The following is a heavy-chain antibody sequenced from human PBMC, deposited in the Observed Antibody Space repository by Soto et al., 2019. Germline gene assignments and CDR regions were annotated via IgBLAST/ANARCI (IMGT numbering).Heavy chain of an antibody. D-gene: IGHD4-17*01. V-gene: IGHV4-59*08. CDR2: IYYSGST. CDR3: ARHSGTTVTTYYYYYMDV. J-gene: IGHJ6*03. Sequence: SETLSLTCTVSGGSISSYYWSWIRQPPGKGLEWIGYIYYSGSTNYNPSLKSRVTISVDTSKNQFSLKLSSVTAADTAVYYCARHSGTTVTTYYYYYMDVWGKGTTVTVSS. CDR1: GGSISSYY.